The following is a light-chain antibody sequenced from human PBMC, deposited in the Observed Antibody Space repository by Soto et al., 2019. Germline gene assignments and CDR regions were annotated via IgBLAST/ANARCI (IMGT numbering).Light chain of an antibody. CDR2: CAS. V-gene: IGKV3-11*01. Sequence: EKNTLCCRARQSVSSYLAWYQQKPGQAPRLLIYCASPRASGISASFICRGSGTGFTFIYSGQDLEDLAADSCLQLSHPTYFGQGTRREIK. CDR3: LQLSHPTY. CDR1: QSVSSY. J-gene: IGKJ5*01.